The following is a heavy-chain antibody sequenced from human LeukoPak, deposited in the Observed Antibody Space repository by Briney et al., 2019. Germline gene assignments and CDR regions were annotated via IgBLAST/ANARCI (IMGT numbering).Heavy chain of an antibody. CDR1: GFTFSSYS. D-gene: IGHD2-2*01. J-gene: IGHJ4*02. Sequence: GGSLRLSCAASGFTFSSYSMNWVRQAPGKGLEWVSAISGSGGSTYYADSVKGRFTISRDNSKNTLYLQMNSLRAEDTAVYYCSKWKAIVLVPEARSPIDYWGQGTLVTVSS. CDR2: ISGSGGST. V-gene: IGHV3-23*01. CDR3: SKWKAIVLVPEARSPIDY.